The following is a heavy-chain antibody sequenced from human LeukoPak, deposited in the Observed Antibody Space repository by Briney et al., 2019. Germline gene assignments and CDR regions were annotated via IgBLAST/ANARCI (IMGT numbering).Heavy chain of an antibody. CDR3: AKGLTAAGRHYYYYGMDV. D-gene: IGHD6-13*01. CDR1: GFAFSSYA. V-gene: IGHV3-9*01. Sequence: PGGSLRLSCAASGFAFSSYAMSWVRQAPGKGLEWVSGISWNSGSIGYADSVKGRFTISRDNAKNSLYLQMNSLRAEDTALYYCAKGLTAAGRHYYYYGMDVWGQGTTVTISS. J-gene: IGHJ6*02. CDR2: ISWNSGSI.